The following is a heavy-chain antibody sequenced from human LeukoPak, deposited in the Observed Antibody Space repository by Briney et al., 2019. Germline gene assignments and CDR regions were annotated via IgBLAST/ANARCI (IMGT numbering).Heavy chain of an antibody. CDR3: AKSFYGDYDRYFDY. CDR1: GFTFSSYS. D-gene: IGHD4-17*01. V-gene: IGHV3-23*01. Sequence: GGSLRLSCAASGFTFSSYSMNWVRQAPGKGLEWVSAISGSGGSTYYADSVKGRFTISRDNSKNTLYLQMNSLRAEDTAVYYCAKSFYGDYDRYFDYWGQGTLVTVSS. CDR2: ISGSGGST. J-gene: IGHJ4*02.